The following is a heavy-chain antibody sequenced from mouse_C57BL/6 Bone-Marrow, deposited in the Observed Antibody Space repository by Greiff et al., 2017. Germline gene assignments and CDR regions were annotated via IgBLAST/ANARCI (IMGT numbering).Heavy chain of an antibody. D-gene: IGHD1-1*01. J-gene: IGHJ2*01. CDR2: IYPSDSET. Sequence: QVQLQQPGAELVRPGSSVKLSCKASGYTFTSYWLDWVKQRPGQGLEWIGNIYPSDSETHYNQKFKDKATLTVDQSSSTAYMQLSSLTSEDSAVYYCARRSPYYFDYWGQGTTLTVSS. CDR3: ARRSPYYFDY. V-gene: IGHV1-61*01. CDR1: GYTFTSYW.